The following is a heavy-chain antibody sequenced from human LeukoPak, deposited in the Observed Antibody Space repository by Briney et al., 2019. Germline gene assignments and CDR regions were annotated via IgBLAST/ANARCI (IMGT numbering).Heavy chain of an antibody. CDR1: GFTFSSYG. CDR2: IWYDGSNK. J-gene: IGHJ4*02. D-gene: IGHD5-18*01. CDR3: ARDGGYSYGYLNY. V-gene: IGHV3-33*01. Sequence: GGSLRLSCAASGFTFSSYGMHWVRQAPGKGLEWVAVIWYDGSNKYYADSVKGRFTISRDNSKNTLYLQMNSLSAEDTAVYYCARDGGYSYGYLNYWGQGTLVTVSS.